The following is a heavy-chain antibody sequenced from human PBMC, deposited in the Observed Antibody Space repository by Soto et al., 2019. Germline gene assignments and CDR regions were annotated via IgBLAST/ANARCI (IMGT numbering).Heavy chain of an antibody. Sequence: WGSLRFSCAASVFTFSSYAMGWVRQAPGKGLEWVSATSGSGGSTYYADSVNGRFTISRDNSNNTLYLQMNSLRAEDTAVYYCAKDVKDYDSSGYYSNWGQGTMVTVSS. CDR2: TSGSGGST. V-gene: IGHV3-23*01. J-gene: IGHJ4*02. D-gene: IGHD3-22*01. CDR1: VFTFSSYA. CDR3: AKDVKDYDSSGYYSN.